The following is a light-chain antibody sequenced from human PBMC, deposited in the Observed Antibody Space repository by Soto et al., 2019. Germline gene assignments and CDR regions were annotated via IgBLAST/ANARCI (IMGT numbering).Light chain of an antibody. Sequence: QSVLTQPPSASGTPGQRVPISCSGSSSNIGSNTVNWYQQLPGTAPKLLIYSNNQRPSGVPDRFSGSKSGTSASLAISGLQSEDEADYYCAAWDDSRNGPVVFGGGTKLTVL. J-gene: IGLJ2*01. CDR1: SSNIGSNT. V-gene: IGLV1-44*01. CDR2: SNN. CDR3: AAWDDSRNGPVV.